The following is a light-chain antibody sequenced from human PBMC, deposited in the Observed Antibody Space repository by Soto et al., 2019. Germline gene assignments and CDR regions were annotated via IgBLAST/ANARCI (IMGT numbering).Light chain of an antibody. CDR2: KAS. V-gene: IGKV1-5*03. CDR1: QSISSW. CDR3: QQYNSYPYT. J-gene: IGKJ2*01. Sequence: DIQMTQSPSTLSASVGDRVTITCRASQSISSWLAWYQQKPGKAPKLVIYKASILESGVPSRFSGSGSGTEFTLTISSLQPDEFATYYCQQYNSYPYTFGQGTKLEIK.